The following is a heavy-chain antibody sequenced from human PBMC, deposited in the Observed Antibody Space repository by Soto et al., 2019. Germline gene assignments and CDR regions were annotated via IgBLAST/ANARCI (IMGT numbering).Heavy chain of an antibody. D-gene: IGHD3-16*02. V-gene: IGHV3-23*01. CDR1: GFTFSSYA. J-gene: IGHJ5*02. CDR2: ISGSGGST. CDR3: AKDRLEFRLHLGELSP. Sequence: GGSLRLSCAASGFTFSSYAMSWVRQAPGKGLEWVSAISGSGGSTYYADSVKGRFTISRDNSKNTLYLQMNSLRAEDTAVYYCAKDRLEFRLHLGELSPWGQGTLVTVSS.